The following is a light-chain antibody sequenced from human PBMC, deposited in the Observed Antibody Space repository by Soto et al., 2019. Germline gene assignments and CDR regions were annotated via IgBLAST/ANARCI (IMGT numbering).Light chain of an antibody. CDR1: QSISSW. J-gene: IGKJ1*01. Sequence: DIQMTQSPSTLSASVRYRVTITFRASQSISSWLAWYQQKPGKAPKLLIYKASSLESGVPSRFSGSGSGTEFTLTISSLQPDDFATYYCQQYNSYSTFGQGTKVDIK. CDR2: KAS. CDR3: QQYNSYST. V-gene: IGKV1-5*03.